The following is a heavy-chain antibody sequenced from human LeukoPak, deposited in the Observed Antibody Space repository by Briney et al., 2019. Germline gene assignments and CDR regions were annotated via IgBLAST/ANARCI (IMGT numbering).Heavy chain of an antibody. J-gene: IGHJ4*02. Sequence: SETLSLTCTVSGGSINSYYWSWIRQPPGKGLEWIGYIYYSGSTNYNPSLKSRVTISVDTSKNQFSLKLSSVTAADTAVYYCARGPYDSSGYYVLDWGQGTLVTVSS. CDR3: ARGPYDSSGYYVLD. V-gene: IGHV4-59*08. CDR1: GGSINSYY. D-gene: IGHD3-22*01. CDR2: IYYSGST.